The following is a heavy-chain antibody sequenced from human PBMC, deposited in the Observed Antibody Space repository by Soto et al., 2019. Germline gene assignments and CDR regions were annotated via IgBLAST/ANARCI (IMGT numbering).Heavy chain of an antibody. CDR1: GGSISSGGYY. D-gene: IGHD3-3*01. J-gene: IGHJ6*02. CDR2: IYYSGST. CDR3: ARAMIPRGNYDSWSGAYGMDV. V-gene: IGHV4-31*03. Sequence: SETLSLTCTVSGGSISSGGYYWSWIRQHPGKGLEWIGYIYYSGSTYYNPSLKSRVTISVDTSKNQFSLKLSSVTAADTAVYYCARAMIPRGNYDSWSGAYGMDVWGQGTTVTVSS.